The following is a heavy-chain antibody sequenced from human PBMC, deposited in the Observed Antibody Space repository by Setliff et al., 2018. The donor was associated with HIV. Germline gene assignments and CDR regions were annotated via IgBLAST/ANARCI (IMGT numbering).Heavy chain of an antibody. CDR2: IDHSGST. J-gene: IGHJ4*02. Sequence: SETLSLTCTVSGGSISSYYWSWIRQPPGKGLEWIGEIDHSGSTKYHASLKSRVTISIDTSKNQISLKLRSVTAADTAVYYCARGLNYYGSGSYLPLGYWGQGTLVTVSS. CDR3: ARGLNYYGSGSYLPLGY. D-gene: IGHD3-10*01. V-gene: IGHV4-34*01. CDR1: GGSISSYY.